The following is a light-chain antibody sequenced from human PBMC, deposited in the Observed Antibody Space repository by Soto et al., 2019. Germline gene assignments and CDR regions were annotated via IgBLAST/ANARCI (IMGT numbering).Light chain of an antibody. Sequence: EIVLTQSPATLSLSPGERATLSCRASQSVSSNLAWYQQKPGQAPRLLIFGASSRATGIPDRFSGSGSGTEFTLTISSLQPDDFATYYCQQYPGRTFGQGAKVDIK. CDR1: QSVSSN. CDR3: QQYPGRT. J-gene: IGKJ1*01. V-gene: IGKV3D-15*01. CDR2: GAS.